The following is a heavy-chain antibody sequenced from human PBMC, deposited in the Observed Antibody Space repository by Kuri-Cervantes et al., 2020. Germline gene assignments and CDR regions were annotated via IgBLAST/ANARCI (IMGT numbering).Heavy chain of an antibody. D-gene: IGHD6-19*01. V-gene: IGHV3-33*08. Sequence: GESLKISCAASGFTFSSYGMHWVRQAPGKGLEWVAVIWYDGSNKYYADSVKGRFTISRDNSKNTLYLQMSSLRPEDTAVYYCARAEKQYRPMDVWGRGTTVTVSS. CDR2: IWYDGSNK. CDR3: ARAEKQYRPMDV. CDR1: GFTFSSYG. J-gene: IGHJ6*03.